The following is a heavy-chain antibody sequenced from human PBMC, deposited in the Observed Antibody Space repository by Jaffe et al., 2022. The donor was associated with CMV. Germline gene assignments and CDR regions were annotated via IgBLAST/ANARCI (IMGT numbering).Heavy chain of an antibody. V-gene: IGHV3-48*02. CDR3: ARDGGGLAQYCGGDCLGGYGMDV. Sequence: EVQLVESGGGLVQPGGSLRLSCAASGFTFSSYSMNWVRQAPGKGLEWVSYISSSSSTIYYADSVKGRFTISRDNAKNSLYLQMNSLRDEDTAVYYCARDGGGLAQYCGGDCLGGYGMDVWGQGTTVTVSS. CDR2: ISSSSSTI. CDR1: GFTFSSYS. D-gene: IGHD2-21*02. J-gene: IGHJ6*02.